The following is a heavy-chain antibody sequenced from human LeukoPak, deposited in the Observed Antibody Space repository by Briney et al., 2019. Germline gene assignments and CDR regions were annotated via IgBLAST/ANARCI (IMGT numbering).Heavy chain of an antibody. CDR3: ARHFARIAAAGRGAFDI. CDR1: GGSISSYY. V-gene: IGHV4-59*08. Sequence: SETLSLTCTVSGGSISSYYWSWIRQPPGKGLEWIGYIYYSGSTNYNPSLKSRVTIPVDTTKNQFSLKLSSVTAADTAVYYCARHFARIAAAGRGAFDIWGQGTMVTVSS. D-gene: IGHD6-13*01. CDR2: IYYSGST. J-gene: IGHJ3*02.